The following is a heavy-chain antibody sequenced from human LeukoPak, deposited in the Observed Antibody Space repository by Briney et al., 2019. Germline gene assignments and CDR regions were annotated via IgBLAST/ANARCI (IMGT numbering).Heavy chain of an antibody. J-gene: IGHJ4*02. CDR3: ARVRVSGSYLYYFDS. CDR2: ILTSGST. V-gene: IGHV4-4*09. CDR1: GGSISSYH. D-gene: IGHD1-26*01. Sequence: SETLSLTCTVSGGSISSYHWRWVRQPPGKGLEWIGYILTSGSTNYNPSLKSRLTISVDTSENQFTLKVNSVTAADTAVYYCARVRVSGSYLYYFDSWGQGNLVTVSS.